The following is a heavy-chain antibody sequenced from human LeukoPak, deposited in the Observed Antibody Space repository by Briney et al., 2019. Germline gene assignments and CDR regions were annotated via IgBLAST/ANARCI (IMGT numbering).Heavy chain of an antibody. CDR1: GFTFSSYW. CDR3: ARASCPRSSSTLLCHFDY. D-gene: IGHD6-13*01. J-gene: IGHJ4*02. Sequence: GSLRLSCAASGFTFSSYWMSWVRQAPGKGLEWIGSIYYSGSTYYNPSLKSRVTISVDTSKNQFSLKLSSVTAADTAVYYCARASCPRSSSTLLCHFDYWGQGTLVTVSS. CDR2: IYYSGST. V-gene: IGHV4-39*07.